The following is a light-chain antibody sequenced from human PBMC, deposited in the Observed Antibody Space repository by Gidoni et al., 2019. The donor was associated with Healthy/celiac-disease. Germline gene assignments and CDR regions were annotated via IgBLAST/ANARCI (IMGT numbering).Light chain of an antibody. CDR3: QQYNSYPYT. J-gene: IGKJ2*01. V-gene: IGKV1-5*03. Sequence: DIQMTQSPSTLSASVGDRVTITCRASQSISSWLAWYQQKPGKAPKLLIYKASSLESGVPSRFSGSGSGTEFTLTISSLQPDDFATYYSQQYNSYPYTFGQGIKLEIK. CDR1: QSISSW. CDR2: KAS.